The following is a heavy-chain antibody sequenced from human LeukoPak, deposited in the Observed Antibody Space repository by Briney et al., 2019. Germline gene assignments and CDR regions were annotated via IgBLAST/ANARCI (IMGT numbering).Heavy chain of an antibody. D-gene: IGHD1-26*01. CDR1: GFTFSSYA. J-gene: IGHJ4*02. V-gene: IGHV3-23*01. Sequence: GGSLRLSCAASGFTFSSYAMSWVRQAPGKGLKWVSTINDNGAGTYYADSVKGRFTISRDNSYNTMSLQMNSLRDEDAGVYYCASGVGATFDYWGQGTLVTVSS. CDR3: ASGVGATFDY. CDR2: INDNGAGT.